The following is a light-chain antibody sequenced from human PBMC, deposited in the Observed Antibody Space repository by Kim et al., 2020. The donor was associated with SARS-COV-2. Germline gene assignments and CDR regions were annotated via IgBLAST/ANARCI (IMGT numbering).Light chain of an antibody. Sequence: ASVKLTCTLSSGHSSYAIAWHQQQPEQGPRYLMKLNSDGSHSKGDGIPDRFSGSSSGAERYLTISSLQSEDEADYYCQTWGTGIVVFGGGTQLTVL. CDR3: QTWGTGIVV. J-gene: IGLJ2*01. CDR2: LNSDGSH. V-gene: IGLV4-69*01. CDR1: SGHSSYA.